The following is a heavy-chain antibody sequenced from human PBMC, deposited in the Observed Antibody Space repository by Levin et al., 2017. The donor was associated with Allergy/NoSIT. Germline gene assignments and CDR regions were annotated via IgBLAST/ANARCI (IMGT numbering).Heavy chain of an antibody. J-gene: IGHJ4*02. V-gene: IGHV3-23*01. Sequence: SCAASGFTFSSYAMSWVRQAPGKGLEWVSAISGSGGSTYYADSVKGRFTISRDNSKNTLYLQMNSLRAEDTAVYYCAKDGSGSYYNSDTYFDYWGQGTLVTVSS. D-gene: IGHD3-10*01. CDR3: AKDGSGSYYNSDTYFDY. CDR1: GFTFSSYA. CDR2: ISGSGGST.